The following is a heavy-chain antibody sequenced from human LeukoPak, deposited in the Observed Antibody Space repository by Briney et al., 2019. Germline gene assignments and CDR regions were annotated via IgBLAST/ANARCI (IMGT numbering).Heavy chain of an antibody. CDR1: GYTFTSYD. D-gene: IGHD2-15*01. V-gene: IGHV1-8*01. CDR2: MNPNSGNT. J-gene: IGHJ3*02. CDR3: AREWVGGYCSGGSCSLEAFDI. Sequence: ASVKVSCKASGYTFTSYDINLVRQATGQGLEWMGWMNPNSGNTGYAQKFQGRVTMTRNTSISTAYMELSSLRSEDTAVYYCAREWVGGYCSGGSCSLEAFDIWGQGTMVTVSS.